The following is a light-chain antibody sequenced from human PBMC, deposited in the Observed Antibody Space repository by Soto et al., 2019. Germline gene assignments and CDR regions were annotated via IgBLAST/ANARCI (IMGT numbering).Light chain of an antibody. V-gene: IGKV3-15*01. J-gene: IGKJ5*01. Sequence: EIVMTHSPATLSVSPGERATLSCRFSHSVSSNLAWYQQKSGQAPRLLIYGASTRATGISARFSGSGSGTEFTLIISSLQSEDFAVYYCQQYNNWPPITFGQGTRLEIK. CDR3: QQYNNWPPIT. CDR1: HSVSSN. CDR2: GAS.